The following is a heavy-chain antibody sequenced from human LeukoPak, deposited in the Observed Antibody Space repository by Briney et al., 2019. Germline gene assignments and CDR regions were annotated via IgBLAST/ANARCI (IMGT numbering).Heavy chain of an antibody. CDR1: GFTFSSYW. D-gene: IGHD3-9*01. CDR3: AKDSVYDILTGYGSFDY. V-gene: IGHV3-9*01. CDR2: ISWNSGNI. Sequence: PGGSLRLSCAASGFTFSSYWMSWVRQAPGKGLEWVSGISWNSGNIGYADSVKGRFTISRDNAKNSLYLQMNSLRAEDTALYYCAKDSVYDILTGYGSFDYWGQGTLVTVSS. J-gene: IGHJ4*02.